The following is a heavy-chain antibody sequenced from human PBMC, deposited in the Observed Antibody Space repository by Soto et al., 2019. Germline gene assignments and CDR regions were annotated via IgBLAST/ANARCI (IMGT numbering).Heavy chain of an antibody. CDR2: IYYSGRT. J-gene: IGHJ4*02. CDR3: ARRSLYYGSGSYFDY. Sequence: QLQLQESGPGLVKPSETLSLTCTVSGGSISSSSYYWGWIRQPPGKGLEWIGSIYYSGRTYYNPSLKSRVTISVDTSKNQFSLKLSSVTAADTAVYYCARRSLYYGSGSYFDYWGQGTLVTVSS. D-gene: IGHD3-10*01. V-gene: IGHV4-39*01. CDR1: GGSISSSSYY.